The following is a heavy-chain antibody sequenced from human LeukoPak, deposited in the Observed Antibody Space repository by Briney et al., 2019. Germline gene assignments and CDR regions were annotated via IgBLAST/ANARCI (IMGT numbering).Heavy chain of an antibody. V-gene: IGHV4-59*01. Sequence: SETLSLTCTVSGGSITTYYWSWIRQPPGKGLEWIGCIHHSMSPTYNPSLKSRVTMSVDTSKNQFSLKVSSATAADTAVYYCARDILMVGATHYFDYWGQGTLATVSS. CDR2: IHHSMSP. J-gene: IGHJ4*02. CDR3: ARDILMVGATHYFDY. CDR1: GGSITTYY. D-gene: IGHD1-26*01.